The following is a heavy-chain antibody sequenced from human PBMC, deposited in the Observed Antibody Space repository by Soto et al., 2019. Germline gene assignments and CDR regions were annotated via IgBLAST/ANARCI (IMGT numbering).Heavy chain of an antibody. J-gene: IGHJ4*02. CDR2: IYHSGST. CDR3: ARVPTGYSSSWYVERDY. CDR1: GGSISSGGYS. Sequence: NPSETLSITCAVSGGSISSGGYSWSWIRQPPGKGLEWIGYIYHSGSTYYNPSLKSRVTISVDTSKNQFSLKLSSVTAADTAVYYCARVPTGYSSSWYVERDYWGQGTLVPVSS. V-gene: IGHV4-30-2*01. D-gene: IGHD6-13*01.